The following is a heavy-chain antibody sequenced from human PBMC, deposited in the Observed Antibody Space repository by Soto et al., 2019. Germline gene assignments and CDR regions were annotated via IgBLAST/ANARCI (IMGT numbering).Heavy chain of an antibody. CDR3: ARDPFLRYFDWFRAPSYGMDV. Sequence: ASVKVSCKASGYTFTSYGISWVRQAPGQGLEWMGWISAYNGNTNYAQKLQGRVTMTTDTSTSTAYMELRSLRSDDTAVYYCARDPFLRYFDWFRAPSYGMDVWGQGTTVTVS. D-gene: IGHD3-9*01. J-gene: IGHJ6*02. CDR1: GYTFTSYG. CDR2: ISAYNGNT. V-gene: IGHV1-18*01.